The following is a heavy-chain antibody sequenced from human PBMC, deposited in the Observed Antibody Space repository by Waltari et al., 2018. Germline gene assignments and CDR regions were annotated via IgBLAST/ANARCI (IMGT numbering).Heavy chain of an antibody. CDR3: ARAVRYQLLSDF. D-gene: IGHD2-2*01. Sequence: QVQLVQSGAEVKNPGASVKLSCKTSGYTFSNYDVSWVRQAPGRGLEWVGWMNPNGGNLGFAQGFQGRVMCTADTSTTTAYMELTNLRSDDTAIYFCARAVRYQLLSDFWGQGTLVTVSS. J-gene: IGHJ4*02. CDR2: MNPNGGNL. CDR1: GYTFSNYD. V-gene: IGHV1-8*03.